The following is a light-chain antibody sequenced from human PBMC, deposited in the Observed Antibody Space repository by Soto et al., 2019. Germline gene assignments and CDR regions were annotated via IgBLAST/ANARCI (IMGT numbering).Light chain of an antibody. J-gene: IGKJ4*01. CDR3: QQYNDWPLT. CDR2: DAS. CDR1: QSVSNN. V-gene: IGKV3-15*01. Sequence: EIAMTQSPATLSVSPGERATLSCRASQSVSNNLAWYQQKPGQAPRLLIYDASTRATGIPARFSGSGSGTEFTLTISSLQSEDFAVYSCQQYNDWPLTFGGGTRWIS.